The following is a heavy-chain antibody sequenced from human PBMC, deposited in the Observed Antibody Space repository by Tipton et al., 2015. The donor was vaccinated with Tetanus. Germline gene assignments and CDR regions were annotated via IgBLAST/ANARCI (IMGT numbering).Heavy chain of an antibody. V-gene: IGHV4-61*01. D-gene: IGHD3-16*01. CDR2: IYYGGVT. J-gene: IGHJ5*02. CDR3: ARVDDSVWGSPFDP. Sequence: TLSLTCSVSGGSVNSGTYYWSWIRQPPGKGLEWLGDIYYGGVTQYNPSLESRVTISMDTSKNQVSLRLTSVTAADTAVYYCARVDDSVWGSPFDPWGQGVLVTVSS. CDR1: GGSVNSGTYY.